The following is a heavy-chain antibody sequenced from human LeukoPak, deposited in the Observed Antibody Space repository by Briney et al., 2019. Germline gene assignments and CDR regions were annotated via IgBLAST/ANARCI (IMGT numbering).Heavy chain of an antibody. CDR1: GFTLSSYA. V-gene: IGHV3-23*01. J-gene: IGHJ4*02. D-gene: IGHD2-15*01. CDR2: ISDTGNT. CDR3: AKAPVTTCRGAFCYPFDY. Sequence: GGSLRLSCAASGFTLSSYAMSWVRQAPGKGLEWVSAISDTGNTYHADSVKGRFTISRDSSKNTLFLQMNGLRPEDAAVYYCAKAPVTTCRGAFCYPFDYWGLGTLVTVSS.